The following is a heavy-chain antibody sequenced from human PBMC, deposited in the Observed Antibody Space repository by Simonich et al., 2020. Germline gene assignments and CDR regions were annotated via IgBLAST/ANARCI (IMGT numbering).Heavy chain of an antibody. V-gene: IGHV3-74*01. CDR3: ARDGGSGWYKGDY. Sequence: EVQLVESGGGLVQPGRSLRLSCAASGFTFDDYAMHWVRQAPGKGLVGVSRINSDGSSTSYADSVKGRFTISRDNAKNTLYLQMNSLRAEDTAVYYCARDGGSGWYKGDYWGQGTLVTVSS. D-gene: IGHD6-19*01. CDR1: GFTFDDYA. CDR2: INSDGSST. J-gene: IGHJ4*02.